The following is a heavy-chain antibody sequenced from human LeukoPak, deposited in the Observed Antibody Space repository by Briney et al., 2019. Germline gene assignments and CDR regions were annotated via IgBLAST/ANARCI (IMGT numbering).Heavy chain of an antibody. D-gene: IGHD4-4*01. CDR1: GGSISSSRYY. Sequence: SETLSLTCTVSGGSISSSRYYWGWIRQPPGKGLEWIGSIYYSGSTYYNPSLKSRVTISVDTSKNQFSLKLSSVTAADTAVYYCASLSTAGRSFDYWGQGTLVTVSS. CDR2: IYYSGST. J-gene: IGHJ4*02. V-gene: IGHV4-39*01. CDR3: ASLSTAGRSFDY.